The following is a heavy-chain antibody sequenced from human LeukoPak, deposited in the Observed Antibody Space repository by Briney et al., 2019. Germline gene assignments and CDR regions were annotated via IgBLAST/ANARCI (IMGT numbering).Heavy chain of an antibody. CDR3: ARDFDMYYYDSSGYYNLGWFDP. CDR2: ISAYNGNT. Sequence: ASVKVSCKASGYTFTSYGISWVRQAPGQGLEWMVWISAYNGNTNYAQKLQGRVTMTTDTSTSTAYMELRSLRSDDTAVYYCARDFDMYYYDSSGYYNLGWFDPWGQGTLVTVSS. D-gene: IGHD3-22*01. V-gene: IGHV1-18*01. J-gene: IGHJ5*02. CDR1: GYTFTSYG.